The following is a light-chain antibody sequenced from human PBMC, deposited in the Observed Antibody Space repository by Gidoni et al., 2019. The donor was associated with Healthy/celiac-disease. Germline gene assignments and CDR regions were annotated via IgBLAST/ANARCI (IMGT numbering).Light chain of an antibody. J-gene: IGKJ1*01. V-gene: IGKV1-39*01. Sequence: DPVCITCRASQSISSYLNWYQQKPGKAPKLLIYAASSLQSGVPSRFSGSGSGTDFTLTISSLQPEDFASDYCQQSYSTPSSTFXXXTKVEIK. CDR1: QSISSY. CDR3: QQSYSTPSST. CDR2: AAS.